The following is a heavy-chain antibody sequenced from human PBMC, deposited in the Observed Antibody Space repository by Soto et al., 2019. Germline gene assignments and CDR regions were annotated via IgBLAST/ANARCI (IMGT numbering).Heavy chain of an antibody. CDR2: ISHDGRKK. D-gene: IGHD6-13*01. V-gene: IGHV3-30-3*01. J-gene: IGHJ5*02. CDR1: GFTFSSYA. CDR3: ARDLLIAAAKSGWFAP. Sequence: QVQLVESGGGVVQPGRSLRLSCAASGFTFSSYAIHWVRQAPGKGLEWVAIISHDGRKKYYAESVKGRFTISRDNSKNTLYLLMNSLRAYDTAVYICARDLLIAAAKSGWFAPWGQGSLVTVSS.